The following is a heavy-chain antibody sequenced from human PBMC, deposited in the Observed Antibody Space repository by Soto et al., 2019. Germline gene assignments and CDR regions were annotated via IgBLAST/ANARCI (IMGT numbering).Heavy chain of an antibody. V-gene: IGHV3-23*01. CDR1: GFTFSSYA. D-gene: IGHD6-13*01. Sequence: EVQLLASGGGLVQPGGSLRLSCAASGFTFSSYAMSWVRQAPGKGLEWVSAISGSGGSTYYADSVKGRFTISRDNSKNPLYLQMNRLRGEDTGIYYCAKVGWGAIIEAAGTRWFDPRGHGTLGTVAA. CDR3: AKVGWGAIIEAAGTRWFDP. J-gene: IGHJ5*02. CDR2: ISGSGGST.